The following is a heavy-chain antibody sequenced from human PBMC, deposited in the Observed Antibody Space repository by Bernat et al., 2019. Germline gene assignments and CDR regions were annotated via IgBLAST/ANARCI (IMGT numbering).Heavy chain of an antibody. CDR2: IYSGGST. Sequence: EVQLVESGGGLVQPGGSLRLSCAASGFTVSSNYMSWVRQAPGKELEWVSVIYSGGSTYYADSVKGRFTISRDNSKNTLYLQMNSLRAEDTAVYYCARDNYDSSGSGMDVWGQGTTVTVSS. D-gene: IGHD3-22*01. CDR1: GFTVSSNY. CDR3: ARDNYDSSGSGMDV. J-gene: IGHJ6*02. V-gene: IGHV3-66*01.